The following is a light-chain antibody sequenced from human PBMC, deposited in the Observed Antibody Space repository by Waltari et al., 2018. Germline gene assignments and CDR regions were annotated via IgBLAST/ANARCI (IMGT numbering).Light chain of an antibody. CDR2: DVT. CDR3: TSFSTISTSL. V-gene: IGLV2-14*03. J-gene: IGLJ3*02. Sequence: QSALTQPASVSGSPGQSITISCTGTSNDIGDYNYVSWYQHQSGKAPKLMIYDVTGRPSGVSNRFSGSKSGNTASLTISGLQADDEADYYCTSFSTISTSLFGGGTKVTVL. CDR1: SNDIGDYNY.